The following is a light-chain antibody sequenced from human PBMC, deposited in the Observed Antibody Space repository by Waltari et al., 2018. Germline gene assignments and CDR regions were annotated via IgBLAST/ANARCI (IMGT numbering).Light chain of an antibody. CDR3: MQGTHWPYT. Sequence: DIVLTQSPLSLPVPLGHPPSFPSGPSQSLVLTDGNTYLNWFQQRPGQSPRRLIYKVSNRGSGVPDRFSGSGSDTDFTLKISRVEAEDVAVYYCMQGTHWPYTFGQGTKLEIK. CDR2: KVS. CDR1: QSLVLTDGNTY. V-gene: IGKV2-30*02. J-gene: IGKJ2*01.